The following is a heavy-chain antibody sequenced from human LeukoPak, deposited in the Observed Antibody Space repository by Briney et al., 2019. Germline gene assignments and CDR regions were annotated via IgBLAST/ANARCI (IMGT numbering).Heavy chain of an antibody. CDR1: GFTFSSYT. J-gene: IGHJ4*02. V-gene: IGHV3-30*01. CDR2: ITYDGSNK. D-gene: IGHD3-3*01. CDR3: ARTGFFGVALDY. Sequence: GGSLRLSCAASGFTFSSYTMHWVRQAPGKGLEWVAVITYDGSNKYYVDSVKGRFTISRGNSKNTLYLQMNSLRAEDTAVYYCARTGFFGVALDYWGQGTLVTVSS.